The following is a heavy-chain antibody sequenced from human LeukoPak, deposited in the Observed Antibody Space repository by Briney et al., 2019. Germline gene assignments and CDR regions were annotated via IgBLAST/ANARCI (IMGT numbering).Heavy chain of an antibody. J-gene: IGHJ4*02. Sequence: GAPVKLSCKASGYTFTGYYMHWVRQSPGQGLEWMGIINPSGGSTTYAQKFQGRVTMTRDTSTSTVYMELSSLRSEDTAVYYCARGRSVGATKWDYWGQGTMVTVSS. CDR3: ARGRSVGATKWDY. CDR1: GYTFTGYY. D-gene: IGHD1-26*01. V-gene: IGHV1-46*01. CDR2: INPSGGST.